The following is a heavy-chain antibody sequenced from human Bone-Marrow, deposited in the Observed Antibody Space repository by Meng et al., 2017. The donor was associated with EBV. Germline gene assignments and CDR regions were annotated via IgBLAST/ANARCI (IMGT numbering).Heavy chain of an antibody. CDR1: GYIFNTYG. CDR2: ISTYNGNT. J-gene: IGHJ4*02. V-gene: IGHV1-18*01. CDR3: ARGGYCVSTSCAHFDY. D-gene: IGHD2-2*03. Sequence: VQLVKSGAEVEKPGASVKVSCKTSGYIFNTYGVTWVRQAPGQGLEWMGWISTYNGNTNYAQKFQGRVTMTTDTSTSTVYLELRSLRSDDTAVYFCARGGYCVSTSCAHFDYWGQGTLVTVSS.